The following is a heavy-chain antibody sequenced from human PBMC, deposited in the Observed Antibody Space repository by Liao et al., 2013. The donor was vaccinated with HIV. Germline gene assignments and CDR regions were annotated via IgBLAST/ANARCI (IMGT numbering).Heavy chain of an antibody. V-gene: IGHV4-34*01. CDR2: VTHSGGT. CDR3: GRSEQRVTRD. D-gene: IGHD4-17*01. CDR1: GASFRGYY. J-gene: IGHJ4*02. Sequence: QVHLQEWGAGLLKPAETLSLTCAVDGASFRGYYWSWIRQAPGKGLEWLGEVTHSGGTNHNPSLKSRLTISVDTSKNQVSLKMPSLTFADAAVYYCGRSEQRVTRDWGQGIVVTVSS.